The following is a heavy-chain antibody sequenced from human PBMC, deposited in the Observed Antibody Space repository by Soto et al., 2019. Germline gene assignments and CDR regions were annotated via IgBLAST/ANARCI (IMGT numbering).Heavy chain of an antibody. CDR1: GYTFTSYA. CDR3: ARVLNGYSHYFDY. Sequence: QVQLVQSGAEVKKPGASVKVSCKASGYTFTSYAMHWVRQAPGQRLEWMGWINAGNGNTKYSQKFQGRVTITRDTSASTAYMELSSLRSEDTAVYFWARVLNGYSHYFDYWGQGTLVTVSS. CDR2: INAGNGNT. D-gene: IGHD5-18*01. J-gene: IGHJ4*02. V-gene: IGHV1-3*01.